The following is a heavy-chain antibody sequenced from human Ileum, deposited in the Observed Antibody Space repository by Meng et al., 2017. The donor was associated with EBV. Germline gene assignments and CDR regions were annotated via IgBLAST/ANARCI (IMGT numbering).Heavy chain of an antibody. D-gene: IGHD2-21*01. Sequence: QVQLQESGPRLVKPSQTLSLTCPVSGGSISSGDYYWSWIRQPPGKGLEWIGYIYNSGSTYYNPSLKSRVTISVDTSKNQFSLKLRFVTAADTAVYYCAREGRSHQVGVSVYWGQGNLVTVSS. J-gene: IGHJ4*02. CDR1: GGSISSGDYY. V-gene: IGHV4-30-4*01. CDR3: AREGRSHQVGVSVY. CDR2: IYNSGST.